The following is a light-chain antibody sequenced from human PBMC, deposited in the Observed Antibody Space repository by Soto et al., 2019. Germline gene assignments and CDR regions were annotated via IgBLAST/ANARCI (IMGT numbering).Light chain of an antibody. CDR3: RSFTGRSTPYV. Sequence: QSVLSQPASVSGSPGQSITISCTGTRSGIGDYNYVFWYQQRPGKAPKLVIYEVTNRPSGVSDRFSGSKSGNTASLTIAGLHSEDGADYYFRSFTGRSTPYVFGTGTKLTVL. CDR1: RSGIGDYNY. V-gene: IGLV2-14*01. J-gene: IGLJ1*01. CDR2: EVT.